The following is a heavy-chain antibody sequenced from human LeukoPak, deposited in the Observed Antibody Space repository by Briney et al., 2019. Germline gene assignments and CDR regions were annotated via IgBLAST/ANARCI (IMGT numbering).Heavy chain of an antibody. V-gene: IGHV4-59*01. D-gene: IGHD3-22*01. CDR3: ARQSISGSSLSYFDY. CDR1: GASISSYY. CDR2: IYDSGST. Sequence: SETLSLTCTVSGASISSYYWSWIRQPPGKGLEWIGNIYDSGSTNYNPSLKSRVTISVDTSKNQCSLKLSSVTAADTAVYYCARQSISGSSLSYFDYWGQGTLVNVSS. J-gene: IGHJ4*02.